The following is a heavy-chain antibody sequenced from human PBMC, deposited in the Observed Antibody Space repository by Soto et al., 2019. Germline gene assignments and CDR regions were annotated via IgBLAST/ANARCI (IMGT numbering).Heavy chain of an antibody. J-gene: IGHJ5*01. CDR3: VRDGTKSLRDWFDS. V-gene: IGHV4-4*07. D-gene: IGHD1-1*01. CDR2: VYATGTT. Sequence: SETLSLTCNVSGGSISKFYWAWIRKTAGNGLEWMGRVYATGTTDYNPSLRSRVAMSVDISKKTFSLRLRSVTGADSGVYYCVRDGTKSLRDWFDSWGQGILVTVSS. CDR1: GGSISKFY.